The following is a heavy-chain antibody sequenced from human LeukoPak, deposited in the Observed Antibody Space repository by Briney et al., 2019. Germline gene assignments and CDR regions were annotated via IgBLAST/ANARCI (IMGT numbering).Heavy chain of an antibody. V-gene: IGHV3-7*01. D-gene: IGHD3-22*01. CDR2: IKQDGSEK. CDR3: AKGYYDSSGYYSLPADY. CDR1: GFTFNNYW. Sequence: GGSLRLSCAASGFTFNNYWMSWVRQAPGKGLEWVANIKQDGSEKFYVDSVKGRFTISRDNAKNSLYLQMNSLRAEDTAVYYCAKGYYDSSGYYSLPADYWGQGTLVTVSS. J-gene: IGHJ4*02.